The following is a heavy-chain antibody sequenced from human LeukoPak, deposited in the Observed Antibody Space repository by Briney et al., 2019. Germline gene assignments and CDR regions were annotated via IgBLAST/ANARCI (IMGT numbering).Heavy chain of an antibody. Sequence: GGSLRLSCAASGFTFSNYVIHWVRQAPGKGLEWVAVTSSDLNVKLYADSVKGRFTISRDNSRSTLYLQTNSLRPEDTAIYYCAREGYYGSGSPPSLYFDYWGQGTLVTVSS. CDR3: AREGYYGSGSPPSLYFDY. D-gene: IGHD3-10*01. J-gene: IGHJ4*02. CDR2: TSSDLNVK. V-gene: IGHV3-30-3*01. CDR1: GFTFSNYV.